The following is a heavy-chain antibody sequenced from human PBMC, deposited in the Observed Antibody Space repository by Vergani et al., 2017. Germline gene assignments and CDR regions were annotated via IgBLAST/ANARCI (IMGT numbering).Heavy chain of an antibody. CDR2: TWYDGNNK. J-gene: IGHJ5*02. Sequence: QVQLVESGGGVVQPGRSLRLSCAASGFTFNQYGMHWVRQAPGKGLEWVAVTWYDGNNKQYADSVKGRFTISRDNSKSTMYLQMNILRDEDTGGYYCARDFRLLYNRFDPWGQGTLVTVSS. CDR1: GFTFNQYG. V-gene: IGHV3-33*01. D-gene: IGHD1-14*01. CDR3: ARDFRLLYNRFDP.